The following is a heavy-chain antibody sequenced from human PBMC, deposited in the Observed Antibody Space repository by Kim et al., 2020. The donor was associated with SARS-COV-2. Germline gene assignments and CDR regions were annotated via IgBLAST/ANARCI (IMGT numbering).Heavy chain of an antibody. CDR2: IYSGGRT. V-gene: IGHV3-66*01. CDR1: GFNVRNTY. J-gene: IGHJ4*02. D-gene: IGHD3-22*01. CDR3: ARAGYYDSSGYYFDFPFDF. Sequence: GGSLRRSCAASGFNVRNTYLSWVRQAPGKGLEWVSLIYSGGRTFYADSVKDRCTVSRGNSRDTLYLQMNSLGAEDTAVYYCARAGYYDSSGYYFDFPFDFWGQGTLVTVSS.